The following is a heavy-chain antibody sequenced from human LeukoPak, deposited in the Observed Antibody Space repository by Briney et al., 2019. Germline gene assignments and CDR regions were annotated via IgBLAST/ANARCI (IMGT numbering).Heavy chain of an antibody. V-gene: IGHV1-46*01. CDR3: ARDWEGDWFDP. CDR1: GYTFTSYY. Sequence: ASVKVSCKASGYTFTSYYMHWVRQALGQGLEWMGIINPSGGSTSYAQKFQGRVTMTRDMSTSTVYMELSSLRSEDTAVYYCARDWEGDWFDPWGQGTLVTVSS. D-gene: IGHD1-26*01. J-gene: IGHJ5*02. CDR2: INPSGGST.